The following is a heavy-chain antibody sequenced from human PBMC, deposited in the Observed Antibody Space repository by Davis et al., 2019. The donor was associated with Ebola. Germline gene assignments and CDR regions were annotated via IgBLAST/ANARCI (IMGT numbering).Heavy chain of an antibody. CDR1: GGSISSGGYY. CDR2: IYYSGST. Sequence: PSETLSLTCTVSGGSISSGGYYWSWIRQHPGKGLEWIGYIYYSGSTYYNPSLKSRVTISVDTSKNQFSLKLSSVTAADTAVYYCARAADFSRFGGMDVWSQGTTVTVSS. CDR3: ARAADFSRFGGMDV. J-gene: IGHJ6*02. D-gene: IGHD3-16*01. V-gene: IGHV4-31*03.